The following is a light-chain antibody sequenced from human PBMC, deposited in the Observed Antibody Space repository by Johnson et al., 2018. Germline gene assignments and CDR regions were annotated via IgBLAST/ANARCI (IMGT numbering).Light chain of an antibody. V-gene: IGLV1-51*02. J-gene: IGLJ1*01. Sequence: QSVLTQPPSVSAAPGQKVTISCSGSSSNIGNNYVSWYQQLPGTAPKLLIYENNKRPSGIPDRFSGSKSGTSATLGITRLQTGDEDDYYCGTWDSSLSAGNVFGTGTKVTVL. CDR3: GTWDSSLSAGNV. CDR2: ENN. CDR1: SSNIGNNY.